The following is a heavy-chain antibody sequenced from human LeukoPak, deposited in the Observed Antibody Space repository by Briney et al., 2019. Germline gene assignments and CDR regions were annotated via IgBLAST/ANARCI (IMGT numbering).Heavy chain of an antibody. J-gene: IGHJ4*02. CDR2: ISYDGSNK. CDR3: ARAVWCSSTSCYEGGAFDY. V-gene: IGHV3-30*14. CDR1: GFTFSTYA. D-gene: IGHD2-2*01. Sequence: GGSLRLSCVASGFTFSTYAMHWVRQAPGKGLEWAALISYDGSNKYYADSVKGRFTISRDNSKNTLYLQMNSLRAEDTAVYYCARAVWCSSTSCYEGGAFDYWGQGTLVTVSS.